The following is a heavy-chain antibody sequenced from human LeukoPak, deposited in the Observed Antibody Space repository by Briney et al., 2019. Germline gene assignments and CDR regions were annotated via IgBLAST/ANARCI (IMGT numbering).Heavy chain of an antibody. CDR2: INSSSSYI. CDR1: GFTFGDYA. J-gene: IGHJ4*02. CDR3: ARDAYCSSTSCYIDY. V-gene: IGHV3-21*01. D-gene: IGHD2-2*02. Sequence: GGSLRLSCTASGFTFGDYAMSWVRQAPGKGLEWVSFINSSSSYIFYADSVKGRFTISRDNAKNSLYLQMNSLRAEDTAVYYCARDAYCSSTSCYIDYWGQGTLVTVSS.